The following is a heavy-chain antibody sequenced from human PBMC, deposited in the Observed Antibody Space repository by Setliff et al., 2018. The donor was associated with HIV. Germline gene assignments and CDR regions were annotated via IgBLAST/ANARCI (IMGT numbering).Heavy chain of an antibody. CDR3: ARWGETTGIKAFDL. CDR1: GGSITNDNNY. J-gene: IGHJ3*01. CDR2: MHYSGRT. D-gene: IGHD1-1*01. V-gene: IGHV4-61*01. Sequence: SETLSLTCSVSGGSITNDNNYWGWIRQPPGKGLEWIGYMHYSGRTSYNPSLKSRVTTSVNTSKNQLSLNLSSVTAADTAVYYCARWGETTGIKAFDLWGQGTMVT.